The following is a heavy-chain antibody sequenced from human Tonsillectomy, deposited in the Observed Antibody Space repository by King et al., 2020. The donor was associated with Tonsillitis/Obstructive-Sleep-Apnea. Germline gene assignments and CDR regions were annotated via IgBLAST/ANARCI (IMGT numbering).Heavy chain of an antibody. CDR2: IYTSGST. CDR3: ARGGGGQLLDY. Sequence: VQLVESGGGLVQPGGSLRLSCAASGFTVSGNYMSWVRQAPGKGLEWVSVIYTSGSTYYADSGKGRFTISRDNSKNTLYLQMNSLRAEDTAVYFCARGGGGQLLDYWGQGTLVTVSS. CDR1: GFTVSGNY. J-gene: IGHJ4*02. D-gene: IGHD6-6*01. V-gene: IGHV3-66*01.